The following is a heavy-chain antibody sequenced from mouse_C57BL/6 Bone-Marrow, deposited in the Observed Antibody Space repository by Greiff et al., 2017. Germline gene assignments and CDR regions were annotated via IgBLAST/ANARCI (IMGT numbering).Heavy chain of an antibody. CDR1: GFNIKDDY. D-gene: IGHD2-3*01. Sequence: VQLQQSGAELVRPGASVKLSCTASGFNIKDDYMHWVKQRPEQGLEWIGWIDPENGDTEYASKFQGKATITADTSSNTAYLQLSSLTSEDTAVYYCTTHGGYYGWFAYWGQGTLVTVSA. J-gene: IGHJ3*01. CDR3: TTHGGYYGWFAY. CDR2: IDPENGDT. V-gene: IGHV14-4*01.